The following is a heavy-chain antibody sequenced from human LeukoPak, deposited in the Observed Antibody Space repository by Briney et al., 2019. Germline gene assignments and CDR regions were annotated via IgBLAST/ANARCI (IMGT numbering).Heavy chain of an antibody. CDR2: ISTDGSST. Sequence: GGSLRLSCAASGFTFSSYWMHWVRQAPGKGLVWVSRISTDGSSTTYADSVKGRFTISRDNAKNTLYLQMNSLRAEDTAVYYCARAGGHSSPTGSWGQGTLVTVSS. CDR3: ARAGGHSSPTGS. CDR1: GFTFSSYW. J-gene: IGHJ5*02. V-gene: IGHV3-74*01. D-gene: IGHD6-13*01.